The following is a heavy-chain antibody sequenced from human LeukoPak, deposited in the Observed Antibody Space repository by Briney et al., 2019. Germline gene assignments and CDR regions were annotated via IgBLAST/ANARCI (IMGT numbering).Heavy chain of an antibody. Sequence: SETLSLTCTVSGDSVTGRNFYWGWIRQPPGKGLEWIGSILYSGSAYYYPSLKSRVIISVDTSKNQFSLELSSVTAADTAVYYCARHSSYYKPTTGTFDYWGQGALVTVTS. CDR2: ILYSGSA. J-gene: IGHJ4*02. CDR1: GDSVTGRNFY. D-gene: IGHD1-1*01. V-gene: IGHV4-39*01. CDR3: ARHSSYYKPTTGTFDY.